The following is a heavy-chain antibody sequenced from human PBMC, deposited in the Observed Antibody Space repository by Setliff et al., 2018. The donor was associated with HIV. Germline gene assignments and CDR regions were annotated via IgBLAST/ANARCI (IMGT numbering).Heavy chain of an antibody. Sequence: PSETLSLTCTVSGDSISSGGYYWSWIRQSPGKGLEWIGYIYYSGSSYYNPSLQSRITMSVETSMNQFSLRLTSVTAADTAIYYCARAPYYDYRGLAVYYFDYWGQGTRVTVAS. CDR1: GDSISSGGYY. CDR2: IYYSGSS. V-gene: IGHV4-31*03. J-gene: IGHJ4*02. D-gene: IGHD3-22*01. CDR3: ARAPYYDYRGLAVYYFDY.